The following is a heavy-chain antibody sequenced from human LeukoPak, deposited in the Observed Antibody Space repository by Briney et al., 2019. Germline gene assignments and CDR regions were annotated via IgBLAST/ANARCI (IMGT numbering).Heavy chain of an antibody. D-gene: IGHD3-10*01. V-gene: IGHV1-3*01. J-gene: IGHJ4*02. Sequence: ASVKVSCKASGYRFTSYGIHWVRQAPGQRLEWMGRMNAGTGNTKYSQKSQGRVTITRDTSASTTYMELSSLRSEDTAVYYCARDYYSSGSYYLNYWGQGTLVTVSS. CDR3: ARDYYSSGSYYLNY. CDR2: MNAGTGNT. CDR1: GYRFTSYG.